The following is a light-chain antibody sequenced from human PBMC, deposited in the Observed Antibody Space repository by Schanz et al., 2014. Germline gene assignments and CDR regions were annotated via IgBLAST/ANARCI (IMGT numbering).Light chain of an antibody. CDR1: NSDVGGYNH. J-gene: IGLJ2*01. V-gene: IGLV2-14*01. CDR2: DVS. CDR3: SSYTTSSTLVV. Sequence: SALTQPASVSGSPGQSITISCTGTNSDVGGYNHVSWYQQYPGKAPKLMIYDVSNRPSGVSNRFSGSKSGNTASLTISGLQAEDEADYYCSSYTTSSTLVVFGGGTQLTVL.